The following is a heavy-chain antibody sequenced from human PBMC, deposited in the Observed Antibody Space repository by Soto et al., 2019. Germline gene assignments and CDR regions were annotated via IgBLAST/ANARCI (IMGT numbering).Heavy chain of an antibody. J-gene: IGHJ6*03. CDR1: GFTFSSYW. D-gene: IGHD2-15*01. CDR2: IKQDGSEK. CDR3: ARDRYCSGGSCAVVGYYMDV. Sequence: PGGSLRLSCAASGFTFSSYWMSWVRQAPGKGLEWVANIKQDGSEKYYVDSVKGRFTISRDNAKNSLYLQMNSLRAEDTAVYYCARDRYCSGGSCAVVGYYMDVWGKGTTVTVSS. V-gene: IGHV3-7*01.